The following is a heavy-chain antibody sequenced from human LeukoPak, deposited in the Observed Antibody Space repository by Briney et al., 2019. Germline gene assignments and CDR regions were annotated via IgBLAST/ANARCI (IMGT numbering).Heavy chain of an antibody. CDR2: ISSDGRNT. V-gene: IGHV3-74*01. CDR3: AREWALPGAYYMDV. Sequence: PGGSLRLSCAASGFTFSTYWMHWVRQAPGKGLVWVSRISSDGRNTIYADSVKGRFTISRDSPNNTLFLQMNSLRGDDTAVYYCAREWALPGAYYMDVWGKGTTVTVSS. CDR1: GFTFSTYW. J-gene: IGHJ6*03. D-gene: IGHD7-27*01.